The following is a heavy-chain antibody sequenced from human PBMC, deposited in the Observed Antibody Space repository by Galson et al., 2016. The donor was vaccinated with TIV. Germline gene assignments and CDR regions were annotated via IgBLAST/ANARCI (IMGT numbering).Heavy chain of an antibody. CDR1: GFTFGSYG. CDR2: IWYDGSGK. V-gene: IGHV3-33*08. D-gene: IGHD3-10*02. CDR3: ARVFADYYVDY. Sequence: SLRLSCAASGFTFGSYGMHWVRQAPGKGLEWVAFIWYDGSGKNYGDSVKGRFTISRDNSKNTLHLQMNSLRAEDTAVYYCARVFADYYVDYWGQGTLVTISS. J-gene: IGHJ4*02.